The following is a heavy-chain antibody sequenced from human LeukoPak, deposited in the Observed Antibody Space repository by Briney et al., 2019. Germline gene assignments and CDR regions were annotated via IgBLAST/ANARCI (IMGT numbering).Heavy chain of an antibody. V-gene: IGHV3-49*04. CDR3: TRDQTPYY. CDR2: IASETYGGTA. CDR1: GFTFGGYA. Sequence: HTGGSLRLSCTASGFTFGGYAMTWVRQAPGKGLEWVGFIASETYGGTAEYAASVKGRFTISRDDSKSIAYLQMNSLKTEDTAVYYCTRDQTPYYWGQGTLVTVSS. J-gene: IGHJ4*02.